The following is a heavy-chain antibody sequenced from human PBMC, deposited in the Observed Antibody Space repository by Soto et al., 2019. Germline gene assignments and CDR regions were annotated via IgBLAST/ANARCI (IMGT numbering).Heavy chain of an antibody. D-gene: IGHD2-2*01. CDR1: GFTFSSYA. CDR3: AKNETSPDFYYYYGVDV. V-gene: IGHV3-23*01. Sequence: GSLRLSCAGSGFTFSSYAMSWVRQAPGMGLEWVATISGSGGTTYSADSVKGRFTISRDNSKNSLYLQMNSLRAEDTAVYYCAKNETSPDFYYYYGVDVWGQGTTVTVSS. J-gene: IGHJ6*02. CDR2: ISGSGGTT.